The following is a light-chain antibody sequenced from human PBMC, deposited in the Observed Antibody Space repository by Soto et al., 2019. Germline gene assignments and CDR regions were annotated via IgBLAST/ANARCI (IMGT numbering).Light chain of an antibody. CDR2: EVS. Sequence: QSVLTQPASVSGSPGQSITISCTGTSSDVGAYNYVSWYQQHPGKAPKLMIYEVSNRPSGVSNRFSGSKSGNTASLTISGLQAEDEADYFCATWDDSLISPVFGGGTQLTVL. CDR1: SSDVGAYNY. V-gene: IGLV2-14*01. J-gene: IGLJ3*02. CDR3: ATWDDSLISPV.